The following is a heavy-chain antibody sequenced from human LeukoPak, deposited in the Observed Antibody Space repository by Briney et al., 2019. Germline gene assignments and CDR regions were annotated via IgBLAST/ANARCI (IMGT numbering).Heavy chain of an antibody. CDR3: ARGKYCTNGVCYYFDY. V-gene: IGHV1-18*01. CDR1: GYTFTSYG. D-gene: IGHD2-8*01. CDR2: ISAYNGNT. Sequence: ASVKVSCKASGYTFTSYGISWVRQAPGQGLEWMGWISAYNGNTNYAQKLQGTVTITTDTSTSTASMELRSLRSDNTAVYYCARGKYCTNGVCYYFDYCSQRTLVTVYS. J-gene: IGHJ4*02.